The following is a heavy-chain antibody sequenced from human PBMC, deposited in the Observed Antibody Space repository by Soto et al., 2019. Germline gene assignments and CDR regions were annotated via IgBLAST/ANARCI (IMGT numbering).Heavy chain of an antibody. Sequence: GASVKVSFKASGGTFSSYTISWVRQAPGQGLEWMGRIIPILGIANYAQKFQGRVTITADKSTSTAYMELSSLRSEDTAVYYCASPCSGGSCYSSDFVYWGQGTLVTVSS. V-gene: IGHV1-69*02. CDR2: IIPILGIA. CDR1: GGTFSSYT. D-gene: IGHD2-15*01. CDR3: ASPCSGGSCYSSDFVY. J-gene: IGHJ4*02.